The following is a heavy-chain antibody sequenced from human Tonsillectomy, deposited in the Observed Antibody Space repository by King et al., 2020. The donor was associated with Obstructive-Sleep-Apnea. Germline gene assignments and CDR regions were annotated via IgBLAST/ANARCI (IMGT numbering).Heavy chain of an antibody. V-gene: IGHV4-59*08. CDR1: GGSISSYY. J-gene: IGHJ4*02. Sequence: QLQESGPGLVKPSETLSLTCTVSGGSISSYYWSWIRQPPGKGLEWIGYIYYSGSTNYNPSLKSRVTISVDTSKNQFSLKLSSWTAADTAVYYCARHERDDSSGYYYLYYFDYWGQGTLVTVSS. D-gene: IGHD3-22*01. CDR2: IYYSGST. CDR3: ARHERDDSSGYYYLYYFDY.